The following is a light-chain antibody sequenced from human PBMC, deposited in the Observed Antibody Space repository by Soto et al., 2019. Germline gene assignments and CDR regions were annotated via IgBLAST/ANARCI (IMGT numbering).Light chain of an antibody. J-gene: IGKJ5*01. CDR2: DAS. V-gene: IGKV1-33*01. CDR3: QQYDNLPPT. CDR1: QDISNY. Sequence: DLQMTQSPSSLSASVGDRVTITCQASQDISNYLKWYQQKPGKAPKLLIYDASNLETGVPSRFSGSGSGTDFTFTISSLQPEDIATYYCQQYDNLPPTVGQGTRLEIK.